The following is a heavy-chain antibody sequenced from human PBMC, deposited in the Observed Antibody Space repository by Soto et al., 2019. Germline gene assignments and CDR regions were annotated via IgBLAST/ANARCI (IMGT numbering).Heavy chain of an antibody. Sequence: QVQLVESGGGVVQPGRSLRLSCAASGFTLSGNDMHWVRQAPGKGPEWVAVMSYDGSNQYYGDSVKGRFTISRDTSKSTLYLQMNSLRTEDTAVYYCAKGGWYSSSSPSDCWGQGTLFTVSS. V-gene: IGHV3-30*18. CDR1: GFTLSGND. CDR3: AKGGWYSSSSPSDC. CDR2: MSYDGSNQ. D-gene: IGHD6-6*01. J-gene: IGHJ4*02.